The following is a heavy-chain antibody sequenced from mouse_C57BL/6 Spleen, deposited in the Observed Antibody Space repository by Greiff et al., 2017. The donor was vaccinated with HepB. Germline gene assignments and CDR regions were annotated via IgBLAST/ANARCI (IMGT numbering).Heavy chain of an antibody. CDR3: ARSKTTRYFDV. V-gene: IGHV1-64*01. J-gene: IGHJ1*03. Sequence: QVQLQQPGAELVKPGASVKLSCKASGYTFTSYWMHWVKQRPGQGLEWIGMIHPNSGSTNYNEKFKSKATLTVDKSSSTAYMQLSSLTSEDSAVYYCARSKTTRYFDVWGTGTTVTVSS. D-gene: IGHD2-1*01. CDR2: IHPNSGST. CDR1: GYTFTSYW.